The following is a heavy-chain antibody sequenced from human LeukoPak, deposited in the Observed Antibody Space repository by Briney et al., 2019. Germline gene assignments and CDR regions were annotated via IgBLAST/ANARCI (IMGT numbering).Heavy chain of an antibody. CDR2: IYYSGST. Sequence: PSETLSLTCSVSGGSISSPNHYWDWIRQPPGKGLEWIGNIYYSGSTYYNPSLKSRVTISVDTSKNQFSLNLISVTAADTAVYYCARDENGYVWGSFRAWGQGTLVTVSS. CDR3: ARDENGYVWGSFRA. D-gene: IGHD3-16*02. CDR1: GGSISSPNHY. V-gene: IGHV4-39*02. J-gene: IGHJ5*02.